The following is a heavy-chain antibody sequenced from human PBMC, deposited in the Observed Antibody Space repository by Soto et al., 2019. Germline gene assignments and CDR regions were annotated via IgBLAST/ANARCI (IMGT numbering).Heavy chain of an antibody. CDR3: ASVSSGWLRSDFDY. V-gene: IGHV1-46*01. CDR2: INPSGGST. Sequence: ASVKGSCKASGYTFTSYYMHWVRQAPGQGLGWMGIINPSGGSTSYAQKFQGRVTMTRDTSTSTVYMELSSLRSEDTAVYYCASVSSGWLRSDFDYWGQGTLVTVSS. CDR1: GYTFTSYY. J-gene: IGHJ4*02. D-gene: IGHD6-13*01.